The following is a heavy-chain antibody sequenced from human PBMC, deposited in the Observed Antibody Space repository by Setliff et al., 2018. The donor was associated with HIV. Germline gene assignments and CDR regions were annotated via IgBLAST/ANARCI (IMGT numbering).Heavy chain of an antibody. CDR2: ISSSGGTT. Sequence: GGSLRLSCAASGFTFSTYAMTWVRQAPGKGLEWVSSISSSGGTTYFADTVKGRFTISRDNAKNSLYLQMNSLRAEDTAVYYCARDRGLRGMLLSSKELGFYCMDVWGKGTTVTVSS. J-gene: IGHJ6*03. CDR3: ARDRGLRGMLLSSKELGFYCMDV. CDR1: GFTFSTYA. V-gene: IGHV3-21*04. D-gene: IGHD1-26*01.